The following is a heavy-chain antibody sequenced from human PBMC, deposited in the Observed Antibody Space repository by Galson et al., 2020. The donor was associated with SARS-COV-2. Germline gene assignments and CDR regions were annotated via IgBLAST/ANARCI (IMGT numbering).Heavy chain of an antibody. CDR2: IYYSGST. CDR1: GGSITSSSYY. D-gene: IGHD3-10*01. V-gene: IGHV4-39*01. J-gene: IGHJ4*02. Sequence: SQTLSLTCTVSGGSITSSSYYWGWIRQPPGKGLEWIGSIYYSGSTYYNPSLKSRVTVSVDTSKNQFSLKLSSVTAADTAVFYCASTFVKEYYFGSGSYYNRGLFSYWGQGTLVTVSS. CDR3: ASTFVKEYYFGSGSYYNRGLFSY.